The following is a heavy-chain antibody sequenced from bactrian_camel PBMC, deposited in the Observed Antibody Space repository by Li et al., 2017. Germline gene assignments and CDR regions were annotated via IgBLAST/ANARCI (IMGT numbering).Heavy chain of an antibody. CDR1: GYTYSGHC. D-gene: IGHD4*01. Sequence: HVQLVESGGGSVQAGGSLRLSCAFSGYTYSGHCMGWFRQAPGKEREGVAIRTNTGTTVYASSVKGRFTISRDNAKNTLYLQMNDLKPEDIAMYYCASRDYRRCYNFGAFVQREYRNWGQGTQVTVS. J-gene: IGHJ4*01. CDR2: IRTNTGTT. V-gene: IGHV3S1*01. CDR3: ASRDYRRCYNFGAFVQREYRN.